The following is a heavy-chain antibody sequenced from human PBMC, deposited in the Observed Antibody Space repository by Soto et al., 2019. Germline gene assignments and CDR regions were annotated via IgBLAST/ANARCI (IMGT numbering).Heavy chain of an antibody. J-gene: IGHJ4*02. D-gene: IGHD1-26*01. Sequence: QVQLVQSGAEVKKPGSSVKVSCKASGGTFSSYAISWVRQAPGQGLEWMGGIIPIFGTANYAQKFQGRVTLTAYESTSTAYMELSSLRSEDTAVYYCASDKRIVGATTDCFDYWGQGTLVTVSS. CDR1: GGTFSSYA. CDR2: IIPIFGTA. CDR3: ASDKRIVGATTDCFDY. V-gene: IGHV1-69*12.